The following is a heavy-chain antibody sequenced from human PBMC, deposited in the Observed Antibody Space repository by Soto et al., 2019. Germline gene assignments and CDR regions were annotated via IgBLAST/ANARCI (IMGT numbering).Heavy chain of an antibody. V-gene: IGHV4-59*01. CDR2: IYYSGST. D-gene: IGHD4-17*01. CDR1: GGSISSYY. J-gene: IGHJ4*02. Sequence: SETLSLTCTVSGGSISSYYWSWIRQPPGKGLEWIGYIYYSGSTNYNPSLKSRVTISVDTSKNQFSLKLSSVTAADTAVYYCARSVYGDYGDYWGQGTLVTVSS. CDR3: ARSVYGDYGDY.